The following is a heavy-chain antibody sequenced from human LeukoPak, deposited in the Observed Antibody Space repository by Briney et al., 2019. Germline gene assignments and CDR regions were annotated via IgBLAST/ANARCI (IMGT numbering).Heavy chain of an antibody. D-gene: IGHD3-9*01. CDR1: GFTFSSYA. V-gene: IGHV3-23*01. CDR2: ISGSGGST. CDR3: AKDMRFDWTPYYFDY. J-gene: IGHJ4*02. Sequence: GGSLRLSCAASGFTFSSYAMSWVRQAPGKGLEWVSAISGSGGSTYYADSVKGRFTISRDNSKNTLYLQMNSLRAEDTAVYYCAKDMRFDWTPYYFDYWGQGTLVAVSS.